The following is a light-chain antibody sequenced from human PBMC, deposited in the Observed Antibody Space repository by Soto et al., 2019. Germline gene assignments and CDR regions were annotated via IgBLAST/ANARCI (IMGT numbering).Light chain of an antibody. CDR3: SSYTSSTDYV. J-gene: IGLJ1*01. Sequence: QSVLTQPASVSGSPGQSITISCTGTSSDVGNYNYVSWYQQHPGKAPKLMIYEVSNRPSGVSNRFSGSKSGNTASLTISGLQAVDEADYYCSSYTSSTDYVFGAGTKVTVL. V-gene: IGLV2-14*01. CDR1: SSDVGNYNY. CDR2: EVS.